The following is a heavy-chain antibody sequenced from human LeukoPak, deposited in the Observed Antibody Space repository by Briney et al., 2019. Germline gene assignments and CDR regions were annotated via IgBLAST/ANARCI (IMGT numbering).Heavy chain of an antibody. CDR1: GSSVNHYY. V-gene: IGHV4-4*07. Sequence: ASETLSLTCTVSGSSVNHYYWNWLRQPPGKGLEWIGRIYTNGATNYNPSLKSRVTMSIDTSKNQFSVKFKSVTAADTAVYYCARGPLGSGWYVADWYFGLWGRGALVTVSS. J-gene: IGHJ2*01. CDR2: IYTNGAT. D-gene: IGHD6-19*01. CDR3: ARGPLGSGWYVADWYFGL.